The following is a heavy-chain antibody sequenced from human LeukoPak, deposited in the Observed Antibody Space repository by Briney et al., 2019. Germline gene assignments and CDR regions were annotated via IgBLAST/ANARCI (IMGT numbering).Heavy chain of an antibody. V-gene: IGHV3-23*01. CDR1: GFTFSSYA. D-gene: IGHD1-26*01. J-gene: IGHJ3*02. CDR3: AKSVGATPDAFDI. Sequence: XGSLRLSCAASGFTFSSYAMSWVRQAPGKGLEWVSVISGSGGSTYYADSVKGRFTISRDNSKNTLYLQMNSLRAEDTAVYYCAKSVGATPDAFDIWGQGTMVTVSS. CDR2: ISGSGGST.